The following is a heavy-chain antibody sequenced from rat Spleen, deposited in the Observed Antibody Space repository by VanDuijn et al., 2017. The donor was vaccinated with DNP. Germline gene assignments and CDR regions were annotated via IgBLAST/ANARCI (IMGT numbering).Heavy chain of an antibody. V-gene: IGHV1-43*01. CDR3: ARGTTGITPFAY. J-gene: IGHJ3*01. CDR2: INTGSEIT. Sequence: QIQLQQSGAELAKPGSSVMISCRASGYTFTSYYIGWIKETTGQGLEYIGYINTGSEITYYNEKFKGKATLTVDKSSSTAFMQLSSLTPDDSAVYYCARGTTGITPFAYWGQGTLVTVSS. CDR1: GYTFTSYY. D-gene: IGHD1-9*01.